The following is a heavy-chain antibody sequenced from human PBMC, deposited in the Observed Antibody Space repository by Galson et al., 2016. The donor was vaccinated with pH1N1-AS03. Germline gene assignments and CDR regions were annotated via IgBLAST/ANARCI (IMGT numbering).Heavy chain of an antibody. J-gene: IGHJ3*02. CDR3: ARDANYDFWSGHDAFDI. CDR1: GGTFSSYA. V-gene: IGHV1-69*06. Sequence: SVKVSCKASGGTFSSYAISWVRQAPGQGLEWMGGIIAMFGTANYAQKVQGRVTITADKSTSKAYMELSSLRSEDTAVYYCARDANYDFWSGHDAFDIWGQGTMVTVSS. D-gene: IGHD3-3*01. CDR2: IIAMFGTA.